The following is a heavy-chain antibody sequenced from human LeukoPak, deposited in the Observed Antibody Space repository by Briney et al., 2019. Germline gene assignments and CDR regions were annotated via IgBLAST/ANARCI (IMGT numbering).Heavy chain of an antibody. Sequence: GGSLRLSCAASGFTFSSYAMSWVRQAPGKGLEWVSAISGSGGSTYYADSVKGRFTISRDNSKNTLYLQMNSLRAEDTAVYYRAKQEVVIGRVGYWGQGTLVTVSS. CDR3: AKQEVVIGRVGY. CDR2: ISGSGGST. CDR1: GFTFSSYA. D-gene: IGHD3-22*01. J-gene: IGHJ4*02. V-gene: IGHV3-23*01.